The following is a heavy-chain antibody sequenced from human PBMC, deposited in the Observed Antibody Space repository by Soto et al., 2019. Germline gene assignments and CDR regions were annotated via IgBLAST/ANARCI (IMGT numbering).Heavy chain of an antibody. D-gene: IGHD6-19*01. V-gene: IGHV1-69*01. CDR2: IIPIFGTA. Sequence: QVQLVQSGAEVKKPGSSVKVSCKASGGTFSSYAISWVRQAPGQGLEWMGGIIPIFGTANYAQKFQGRVTITADESTSTAYMELSSLRSEDTAVYYCARDEYSSGRLYYYYYYGMDVWGQGTTVTVS. CDR1: GGTFSSYA. CDR3: ARDEYSSGRLYYYYYYGMDV. J-gene: IGHJ6*02.